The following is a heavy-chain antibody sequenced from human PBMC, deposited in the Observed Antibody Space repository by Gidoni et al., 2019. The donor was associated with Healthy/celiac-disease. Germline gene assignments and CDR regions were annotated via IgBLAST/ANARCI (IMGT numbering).Heavy chain of an antibody. CDR3: ARLARLDYYYGMDV. J-gene: IGHJ6*02. D-gene: IGHD6-6*01. CDR1: GCSISSYY. CDR2: IYYSGST. V-gene: IGHV4-59*01. Sequence: QVQLQESGPGLVKPSETLSLTCTVSGCSISSYYWSWIRQPPGKGLEWIGYIYYSGSTNYNPSLKSRVTISVDTSKNQFSLKLSSVTAADTAVYYCARLARLDYYYGMDVWGQGTTVTVSS.